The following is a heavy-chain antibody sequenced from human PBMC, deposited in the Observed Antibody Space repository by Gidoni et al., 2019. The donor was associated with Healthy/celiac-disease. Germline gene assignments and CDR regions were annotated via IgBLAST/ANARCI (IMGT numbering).Heavy chain of an antibody. CDR3: ARAQQEYYDILTGLYYFDY. CDR1: GFTFDDYG. CDR2: INWNGGST. Sequence: EVQLVESGGGVVRPGWSLRLSCAASGFTFDDYGLSLVRQAPGKGLEWVSGINWNGGSTGYADSVNGRFTISRDNAKNSLYLQMNSLRAEDTALYYCARAQQEYYDILTGLYYFDYLGQGTLVTVSS. D-gene: IGHD3-9*01. J-gene: IGHJ4*02. V-gene: IGHV3-20*04.